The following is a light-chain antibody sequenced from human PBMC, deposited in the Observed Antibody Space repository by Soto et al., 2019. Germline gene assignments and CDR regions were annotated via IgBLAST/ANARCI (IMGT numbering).Light chain of an antibody. CDR3: QQYGNSPKWT. Sequence: EIVVTQSLGTLSLSPGERATLSCRASQTVSSRYLAWYQQKPGQAPRLLIYAASTRAPGVPDRFSGSGSGTDFTLTISRLEPADFAVYYCQQYGNSPKWTFGQGTKVEIK. J-gene: IGKJ1*01. CDR2: AAS. V-gene: IGKV3-20*01. CDR1: QTVSSRY.